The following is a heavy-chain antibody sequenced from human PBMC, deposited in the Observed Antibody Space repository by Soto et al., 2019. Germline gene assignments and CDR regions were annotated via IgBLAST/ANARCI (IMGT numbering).Heavy chain of an antibody. CDR3: ATALYTSSKDGHYYYYYGMDV. J-gene: IGHJ6*02. D-gene: IGHD2-2*01. CDR1: GYTLTELS. Sequence: GASVKVSCKVSGYTLTELSMHWVRQAPGKGLEWMGGFDPEDGETIYAQKFQGRVTMTEDTSTDTAYTELSSLRSEDTAVYYCATALYTSSKDGHYYYYYGMDVWGQGTTVTVSS. CDR2: FDPEDGET. V-gene: IGHV1-24*01.